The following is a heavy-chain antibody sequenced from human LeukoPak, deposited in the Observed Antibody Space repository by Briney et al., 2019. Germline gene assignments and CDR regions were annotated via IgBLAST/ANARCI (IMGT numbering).Heavy chain of an antibody. D-gene: IGHD3-10*01. CDR1: GFIISNYW. CDR3: ARGGMLRGVPDV. CDR2: INGDVTSR. Sequence: GGSLRLSCAASGFIISNYWMNWVRQDPGKGLVWVSRINGDVTSRSYADSVKGRFTISRDNAKNTLYLQMNSLRHEDTAVYYCARGGMLRGVPDVWGQGTTVTVSS. V-gene: IGHV3-74*01. J-gene: IGHJ6*02.